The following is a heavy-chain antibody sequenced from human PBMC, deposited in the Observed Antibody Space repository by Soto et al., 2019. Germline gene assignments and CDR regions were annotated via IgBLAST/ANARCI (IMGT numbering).Heavy chain of an antibody. J-gene: IGHJ4*02. CDR1: GFTFTTYA. D-gene: IGHD6-6*01. CDR2: IGGSDATT. Sequence: VQLVESGGGLVQPGGSLRLSCTASGFTFTTYAMSWVRQAPGKGLEWVSTIGGSDATTYYPDSVKGRFSISRDNSKNTVYLQMNSLRAEDTAVYYCARDLISHQYSSSDPVGGYWGQGTLVTVSS. CDR3: ARDLISHQYSSSDPVGGY. V-gene: IGHV3-23*04.